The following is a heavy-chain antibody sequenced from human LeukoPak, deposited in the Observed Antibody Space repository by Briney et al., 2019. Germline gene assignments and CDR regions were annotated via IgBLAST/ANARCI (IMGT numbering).Heavy chain of an antibody. CDR2: IWKDGSNE. V-gene: IGHV3-33*06. CDR1: GYTFTGYY. D-gene: IGHD2-15*01. J-gene: IGHJ4*02. CDR3: AKDLIVVVAATFDY. Sequence: SCKASGYTFTGYYMHWVRQAPGKGLEWVAVIWKDGSNEYYADSLKGRFTLSRDNSKNTLYLQMNSLRAEDTAVYYCAKDLIVVVAATFDYWGQGTLVTVSS.